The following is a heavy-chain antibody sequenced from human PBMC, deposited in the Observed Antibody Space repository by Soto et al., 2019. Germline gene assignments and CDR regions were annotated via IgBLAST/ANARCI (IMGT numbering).Heavy chain of an antibody. J-gene: IGHJ4*02. CDR2: ISYDGSNK. CDR1: GFTFSSCA. V-gene: IGHV3-30-3*01. D-gene: IGHD6-19*01. Sequence: WGSLRLSCAASGFTFSSCALHWVRQAPGKGLEWVAVISYDGSNKYYADSVKGRFTISRDNSKNTLYLQMNSLRAEDTAVYYCARDPLAVAGPYYFDYWGQGTLVTVSS. CDR3: ARDPLAVAGPYYFDY.